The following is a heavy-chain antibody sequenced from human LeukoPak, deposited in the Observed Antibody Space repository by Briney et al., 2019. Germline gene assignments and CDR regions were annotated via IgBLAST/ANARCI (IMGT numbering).Heavy chain of an antibody. V-gene: IGHV4-59*11. CDR2: IHYAGRI. J-gene: IGHJ3*02. CDR3: ARLLDNDGSGDPDTFDM. D-gene: IGHD3-22*01. Sequence: SETLSLTCTVSGGSMNGHFWTWIRQPPGKGLEWIAFIHYAGRIWYNPSLQSRATISLDRSESRFSLTLTSVTAADSAVYYCARLLDNDGSGDPDTFDMWGQGTVVVVSS. CDR1: GGSMNGHF.